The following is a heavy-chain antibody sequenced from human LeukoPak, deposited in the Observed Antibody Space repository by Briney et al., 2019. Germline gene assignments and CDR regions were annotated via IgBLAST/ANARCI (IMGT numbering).Heavy chain of an antibody. Sequence: RGSLRLSPAPSGFTFSSYGMHWVRQAPRKRLEWVAVISYDGSNKYYADSLKGRFTISRDNSKNTLYLQMNSLRAEDTAVYYCAKDAQRVEMATGPDYWGQGTLVTVSS. D-gene: IGHD5-24*01. CDR2: ISYDGSNK. V-gene: IGHV3-30*18. CDR1: GFTFSSYG. CDR3: AKDAQRVEMATGPDY. J-gene: IGHJ4*02.